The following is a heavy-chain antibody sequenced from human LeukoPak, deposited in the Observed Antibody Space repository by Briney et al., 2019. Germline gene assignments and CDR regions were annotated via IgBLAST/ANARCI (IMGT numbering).Heavy chain of an antibody. D-gene: IGHD2-2*02. CDR3: ARAYTSWSFDY. CDR2: IFYSGST. V-gene: IGHV4-59*01. J-gene: IGHJ4*02. Sequence: SETLSLTCTVSDGSISSYYWSWIRQPPGKGLEWIGYIFYSGSTNYNPSLKSRVTISVDTSKNQFSLKLSPVTAADTAVYYCARAYTSWSFDYWGQGTLVTVSS. CDR1: DGSISSYY.